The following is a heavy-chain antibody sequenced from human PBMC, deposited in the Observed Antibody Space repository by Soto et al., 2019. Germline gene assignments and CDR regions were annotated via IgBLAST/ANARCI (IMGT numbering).Heavy chain of an antibody. CDR2: INAGNGNT. Sequence: QVQLVQSGAEVKKPGASVKVSCKASGYTFTSYAMHWVRQAPGQRLEWMGWINAGNGNTKYSQKFQGRVTITRDTSASTAYMELCSLRSEDTAVYYCARDLLAGLAQWPPLGMYAFDIWGQGTMVTVSS. J-gene: IGHJ3*02. CDR3: ARDLLAGLAQWPPLGMYAFDI. CDR1: GYTFTSYA. D-gene: IGHD6-19*01. V-gene: IGHV1-3*01.